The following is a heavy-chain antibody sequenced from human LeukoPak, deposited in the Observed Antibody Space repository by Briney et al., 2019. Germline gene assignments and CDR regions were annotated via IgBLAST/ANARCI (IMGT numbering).Heavy chain of an antibody. D-gene: IGHD5-18*01. Sequence: GASVKVSCKASGYTFTGYYMHWVRQATGQGFEWMGWINPNSGGTNYAQKFQGRVTMTRDTSISTAYMELSRLRSDDTAVYYCARIQLWSFPLWGQGTLVTVSS. CDR3: ARIQLWSFPL. J-gene: IGHJ4*02. V-gene: IGHV1-2*02. CDR2: INPNSGGT. CDR1: GYTFTGYY.